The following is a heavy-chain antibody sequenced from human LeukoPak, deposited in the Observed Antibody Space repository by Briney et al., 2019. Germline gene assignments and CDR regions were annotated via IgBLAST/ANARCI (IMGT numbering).Heavy chain of an antibody. J-gene: IGHJ4*02. CDR3: ARGSSGSTLDY. CDR1: GFTFSSYG. CDR2: ISYDGSNK. Sequence: GGSLRLSCAASGFTFSSYGMHWVRQAPGKGLEWVAVISYDGSNKYYADSVKGRFTISRDKSKNTLYLQMNSLRAEDTAVYYCARGSSGSTLDYWGQGTLITVSS. D-gene: IGHD3-22*01. V-gene: IGHV3-30*19.